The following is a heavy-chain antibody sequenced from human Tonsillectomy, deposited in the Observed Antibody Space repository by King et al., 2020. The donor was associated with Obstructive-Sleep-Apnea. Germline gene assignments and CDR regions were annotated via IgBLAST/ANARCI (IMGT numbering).Heavy chain of an antibody. CDR2: ISDSGAAT. V-gene: IGHV3-23*04. Sequence: VQLVESGGGLVQPGGSLRLSCTGSGFIFSNYAMSWVRQAPGMGLEWVASISDSGAATQHADSVRGRFALSRENSRNTHYLQMNSLRVEDTAIYYCATSGDYFGPGTFRRDFDLWGRGTLVTVSS. CDR1: GFIFSNYA. CDR3: ATSGDYFGPGTFRRDFDL. J-gene: IGHJ2*01. D-gene: IGHD3-10*01.